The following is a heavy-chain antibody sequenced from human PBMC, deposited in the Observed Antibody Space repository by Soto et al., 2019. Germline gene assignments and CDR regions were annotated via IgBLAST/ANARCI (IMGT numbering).Heavy chain of an antibody. CDR1: GYTFTSYD. CDR2: MNPNSGNT. Sequence: QVQLVQSGAEVKKPGASVKVSCKASGYTFTSYDINWVRQATGQGLEWMGWMNPNSGNTGYAQKFQGRVTMTRNTSISTAYMELSSLRSEDTAVYYCARKDIVVVPAATGNYYYYGMDVWGQGTTVTVSS. D-gene: IGHD2-2*01. J-gene: IGHJ6*02. CDR3: ARKDIVVVPAATGNYYYYGMDV. V-gene: IGHV1-8*01.